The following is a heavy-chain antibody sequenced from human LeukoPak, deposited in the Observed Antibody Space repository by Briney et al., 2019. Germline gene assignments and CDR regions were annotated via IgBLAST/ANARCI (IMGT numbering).Heavy chain of an antibody. CDR2: IYSGGST. Sequence: PGGSLRLSCAASGFTVSSNYMSWVRQAPGKGLEWVSVIYSGGSTYYADSVKGRFTISRDNSKNTLYLQMNSLRAEDTAVYYCAKDPSGSSGYYGTYFDYWGQGTLVTVSS. V-gene: IGHV3-53*01. CDR1: GFTVSSNY. CDR3: AKDPSGSSGYYGTYFDY. D-gene: IGHD3-22*01. J-gene: IGHJ4*02.